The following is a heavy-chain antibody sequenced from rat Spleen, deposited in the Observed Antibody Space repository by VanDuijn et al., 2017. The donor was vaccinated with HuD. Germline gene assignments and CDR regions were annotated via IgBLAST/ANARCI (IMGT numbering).Heavy chain of an antibody. CDR1: GFTFSNFD. Sequence: EVQLVESGGGLVQPGRSLKLSCAASGFTFSNFDMAWVRQAPTKGLEWVTSISPSGVTYYRDSVNGRFTVSRENAKSTLYLLMDSLRSEDTATYYCVRQDTSGYSNWFAYWGQGTLVTVSS. V-gene: IGHV5-25*01. CDR2: ISPSGVT. D-gene: IGHD4-3*01. J-gene: IGHJ3*01. CDR3: VRQDTSGYSNWFAY.